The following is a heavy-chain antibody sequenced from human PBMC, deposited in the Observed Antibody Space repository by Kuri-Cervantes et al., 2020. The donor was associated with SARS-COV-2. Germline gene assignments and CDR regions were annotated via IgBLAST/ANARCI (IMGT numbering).Heavy chain of an antibody. CDR3: ATGFPIFGVVTIDY. CDR2: IIPIFGTA. Sequence: GGSLRLSCKASGGTFSSYAISWVRQAPGQGLEWMGGIIPIFGTANYAQKFQGRVTMTEDTSTDTAYMELSSLRSEDTAVYYCATGFPIFGVVTIDYWGQGTLVTVSS. CDR1: GGTFSSYA. D-gene: IGHD3-3*01. J-gene: IGHJ4*02. V-gene: IGHV1-69*06.